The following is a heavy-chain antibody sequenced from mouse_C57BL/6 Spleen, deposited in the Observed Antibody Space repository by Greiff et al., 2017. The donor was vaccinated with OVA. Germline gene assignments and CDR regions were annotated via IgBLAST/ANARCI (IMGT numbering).Heavy chain of an antibody. Sequence: QVQLQQPGAELVRPGPSVKLSCKASGYTFTSYWMHWVKQRPGQGLEWIGVIDPSDSYTNYNQKFKGKATLTVDTSSSTAYMQLSSLTSEDSAVYYCARGIYYYGSSPDWCFDVWGTGTTVTVSS. J-gene: IGHJ1*03. CDR3: ARGIYYYGSSPDWCFDV. CDR2: IDPSDSYT. CDR1: GYTFTSYW. D-gene: IGHD1-1*01. V-gene: IGHV1-59*01.